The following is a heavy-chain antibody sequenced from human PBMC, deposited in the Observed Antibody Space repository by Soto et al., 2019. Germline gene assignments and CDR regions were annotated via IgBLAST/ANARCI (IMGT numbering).Heavy chain of an antibody. CDR1: GFTFSSYS. J-gene: IGHJ4*02. D-gene: IGHD2-21*02. CDR2: ISSSSSYI. V-gene: IGHV3-21*01. Sequence: GSLRLACAASGFTFSSYSMNWVRQAPGKGLEWVSSISSSSSYIYYADSVKGRFTISRDNAKNSLYLQMNSLRAEDTAVYYCARDEVTAILPIFDYWRQGTLVTVSS. CDR3: ARDEVTAILPIFDY.